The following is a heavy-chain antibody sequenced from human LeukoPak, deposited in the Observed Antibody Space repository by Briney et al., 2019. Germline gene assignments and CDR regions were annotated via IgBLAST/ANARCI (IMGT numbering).Heavy chain of an antibody. Sequence: GGSLRLSCAASGYTFSSYGMHWVRQAPGKGLEWVAVIWYDGSNKYYADSVKGRFTISRDNSKNTLYLQMNSLRAEDTAVYYCAKPRNYYDSEYYFDYWGQGTLVTVSS. J-gene: IGHJ4*02. V-gene: IGHV3-33*06. CDR1: GYTFSSYG. CDR3: AKPRNYYDSEYYFDY. D-gene: IGHD3-22*01. CDR2: IWYDGSNK.